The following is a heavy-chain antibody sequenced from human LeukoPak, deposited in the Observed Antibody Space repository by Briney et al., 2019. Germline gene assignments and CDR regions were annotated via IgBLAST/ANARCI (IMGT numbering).Heavy chain of an antibody. CDR1: GFTVNSDD. D-gene: IGHD3-10*01. J-gene: IGHJ3*02. CDR2: IGTAGGT. V-gene: IGHV3-13*04. CDR3: AGVGENAFDN. Sequence: GGSLTVSCARSGFTVNSDDMHWVRQATGKGLEWVSGIGTAGGTYYSGSVKGRFTISRESFKNSLYLQMNSLRAGDTAVYYCAGVGENAFDNWGQGTMVTVSS.